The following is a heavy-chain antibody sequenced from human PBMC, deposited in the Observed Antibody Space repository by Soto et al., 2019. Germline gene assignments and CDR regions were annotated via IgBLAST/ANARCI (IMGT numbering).Heavy chain of an antibody. D-gene: IGHD1-26*01. CDR1: GYTFTAYS. CDR2: INPNSGGT. CDR3: ARSSGTYSDFDY. J-gene: IGHJ4*01. Sequence: ASVKVSCKASGYTFTAYSMHWVRQAPGQGLEWMGWINPNSGGTNYAQKFQGRVTMTRDTSISIAYMELSSLKSDDTALYFCARSSGTYSDFDYWGQGTQVTVSS. V-gene: IGHV1-2*02.